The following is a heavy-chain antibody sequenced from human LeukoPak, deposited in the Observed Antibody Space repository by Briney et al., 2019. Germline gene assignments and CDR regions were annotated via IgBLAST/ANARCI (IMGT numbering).Heavy chain of an antibody. V-gene: IGHV1-58*01. D-gene: IGHD3-10*01. CDR2: IVVGSGNT. J-gene: IGHJ4*02. CDR3: AAGDVNGSGSYSVPDFDY. Sequence: GTSVKVSCKASGFTFTSSAVQWVRQARGQRLEWIGWIVVGSGNTNYAQMFQERVTITRDMSTSTAYMELSSLRSEDTAVYYCAAGDVNGSGSYSVPDFDYWGQGTLVTVSS. CDR1: GFTFTSSA.